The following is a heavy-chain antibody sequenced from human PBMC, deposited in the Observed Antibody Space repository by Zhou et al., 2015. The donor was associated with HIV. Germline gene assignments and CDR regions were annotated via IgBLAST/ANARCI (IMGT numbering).Heavy chain of an antibody. V-gene: IGHV4-38-2*02. D-gene: IGHD2-15*01. CDR2: IYHSGST. CDR3: AIDIVVVVAAPGAFDI. J-gene: IGHJ3*02. CDR1: GYSISSGYY. Sequence: QVQLQESGPGLVKPSETLSLTCAVSGYSISSGYYWGWIRQPPGKGLEWIGSIYHSGSTYYNPSLKSRVTISVDTSKNQFSLKLSSVTAADTAVYYCAIDIVVVVAAPGAFDIWGQGTMVTVSS.